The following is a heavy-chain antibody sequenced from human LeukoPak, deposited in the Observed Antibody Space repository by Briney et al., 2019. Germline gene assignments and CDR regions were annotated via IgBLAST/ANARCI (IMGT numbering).Heavy chain of an antibody. Sequence: PSETLSLTCAVYGGSFSDYFCTWIRQPPGRGLACIGQVNHGGSANYNPSLKSRVTISLDTSKNQFSLRLRSVTAADTAVYFCALESILAGGLEPDYWGQGILVTVSS. CDR3: ALESILAGGLEPDY. CDR2: VNHGGSA. CDR1: GGSFSDYF. V-gene: IGHV4-34*01. D-gene: IGHD1-26*01. J-gene: IGHJ4*02.